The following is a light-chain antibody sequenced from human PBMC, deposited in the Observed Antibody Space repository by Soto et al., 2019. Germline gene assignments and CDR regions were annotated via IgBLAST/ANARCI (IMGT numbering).Light chain of an antibody. CDR2: EVN. Sequence: QSALTQPPSASGSPGQSVTISCTGTSSDVGGYDYVSWYQQHPGKDPELIIYEVNKRPSGVPDRFSGSKSGNTASLTVSGLQAEDEADYYCNSYSGSNNFVVFGTGTKLTVL. CDR1: SSDVGGYDY. J-gene: IGLJ1*01. V-gene: IGLV2-8*01. CDR3: NSYSGSNNFVV.